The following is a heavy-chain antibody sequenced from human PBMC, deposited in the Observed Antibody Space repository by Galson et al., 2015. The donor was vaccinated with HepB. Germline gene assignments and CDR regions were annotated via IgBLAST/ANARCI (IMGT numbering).Heavy chain of an antibody. CDR1: GYTFTSYY. CDR2: INPSGGST. V-gene: IGHV1-46*01. J-gene: IGHJ3*02. D-gene: IGHD3-10*01. CDR3: ARGEATRDPELWFRELLDLLHAFDI. Sequence: SVKVSCKASGYTFTSYYMHWVRQAPGQGLEWMGIINPSGGSTSYAQKFQGRVTMTRDTSTSTVYMELSSLRSEDTAVYYCARGEATRDPELWFRELLDLLHAFDIWGQGTMVTVSS.